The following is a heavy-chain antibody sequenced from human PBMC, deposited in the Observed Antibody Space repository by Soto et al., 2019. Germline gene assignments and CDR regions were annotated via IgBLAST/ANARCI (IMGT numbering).Heavy chain of an antibody. CDR3: ARERDSSSWTREYGMDV. V-gene: IGHV3-33*01. D-gene: IGHD6-13*01. CDR1: GFTFSSYG. CDR2: IWYDGSNK. Sequence: PGGSLRLSCAASGFTFSSYGMHWVRQAPGKGLEWVAVIWYDGSNKYYADSVKGRFTISRDNSKNTLYLQMNSLRAEDTAVYYCARERDSSSWTREYGMDVWGQGTKVTVSS. J-gene: IGHJ6*02.